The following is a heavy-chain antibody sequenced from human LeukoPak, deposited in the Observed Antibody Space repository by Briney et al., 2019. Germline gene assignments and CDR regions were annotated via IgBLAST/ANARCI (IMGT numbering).Heavy chain of an antibody. J-gene: IGHJ6*02. D-gene: IGHD2-15*01. V-gene: IGHV1-69*13. CDR3: ARKYCSGGSWPHLGYYYYGMDV. CDR2: IIPIFGTA. CDR1: GGTFSSYA. Sequence: SVKVSCKASGGTFSSYAISWVRQAPGQGLEWMGGIIPIFGTANYAQKFQGRVTITADESTSTAYMELSSMRSEDTAVYYCARKYCSGGSWPHLGYYYYGMDVWGQGTTVTVSS.